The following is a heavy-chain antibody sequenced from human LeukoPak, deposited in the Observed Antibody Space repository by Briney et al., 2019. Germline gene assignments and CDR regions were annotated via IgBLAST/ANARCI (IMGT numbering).Heavy chain of an antibody. CDR1: GFTFSSYG. CDR3: ARDPADGVGVINDGFDI. V-gene: IGHV3-33*08. J-gene: IGHJ3*02. Sequence: PGGSLRLSCAASGFTFSSYGMHWVRQAPGKGLEWVAVIYYDGSNKYYADSVKGRFTISRDNSKNTLYLQMNSLRAEDTAVYDCARDPADGVGVINDGFDIGGQGTMVTVSS. CDR2: IYYDGSNK. D-gene: IGHD3-22*01.